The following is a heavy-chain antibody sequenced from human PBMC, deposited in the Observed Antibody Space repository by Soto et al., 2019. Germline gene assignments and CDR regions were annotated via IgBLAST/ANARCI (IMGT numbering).Heavy chain of an antibody. D-gene: IGHD3-10*01. J-gene: IGHJ4*02. CDR3: ARVLILRYYYGSGSYYYFDY. CDR1: GGSFSGYY. CDR2: INHSGST. Sequence: PSETLSLTCAVYGGSFSGYYWSWIRQPPGKGLEWIGEINHSGSTNYNPSLKSRVTISVDTSKNQFSLKLSSVTAADTAVYYCARVLILRYYYGSGSYYYFDYWGQGTLVTVSS. V-gene: IGHV4-34*01.